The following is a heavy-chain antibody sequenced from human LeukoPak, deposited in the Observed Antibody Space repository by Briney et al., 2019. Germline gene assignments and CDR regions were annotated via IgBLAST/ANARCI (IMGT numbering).Heavy chain of an antibody. J-gene: IGHJ4*02. Sequence: SETLSLTCTVSGGSISSYYWSWIRQPAGKGLEWIGRIYSTGSTNYNPSLKSRVTMSVDTSKNQFSLRLRSVTAADTAVYYCARQIASAGTAGFGFWGQEALVTVSS. CDR1: GGSISSYY. D-gene: IGHD6-13*01. CDR3: ARQIASAGTAGFGF. CDR2: IYSTGST. V-gene: IGHV4-4*07.